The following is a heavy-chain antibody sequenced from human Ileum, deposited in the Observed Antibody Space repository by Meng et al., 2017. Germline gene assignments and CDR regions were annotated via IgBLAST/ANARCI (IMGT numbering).Heavy chain of an antibody. J-gene: IGHJ4*02. CDR3: ARGDSSNRGFDY. V-gene: IGHV1-18*01. D-gene: IGHD6-19*01. CDR2: NSPYNGNT. CDR1: GSTFTSSG. Sequence: VRLVHAGVWVKKPGGLVKVSFKASGSTFTSSGLSWLRHAPGQGFDWMGWNSPYNGNTNYAQKVQGRLTVTTDTSTSTAYMKLRSLRSADTAVYYCARGDSSNRGFDYWGQGTLVTVSS.